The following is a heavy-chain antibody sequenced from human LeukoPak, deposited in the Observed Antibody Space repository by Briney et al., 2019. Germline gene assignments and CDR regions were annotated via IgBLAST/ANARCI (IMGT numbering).Heavy chain of an antibody. J-gene: IGHJ3*02. Sequence: PSETLSLTCTVSGGSISSYYWSWLRQLAGKGLEWIGRIYTSGSTNYNPSLKSRVTMSVDTSENQFSLKLSSVTAADTAVYYCARGWDEPAAFDIWGQGTMVTVSS. D-gene: IGHD1-26*01. CDR1: GGSISSYY. V-gene: IGHV4-4*07. CDR2: IYTSGST. CDR3: ARGWDEPAAFDI.